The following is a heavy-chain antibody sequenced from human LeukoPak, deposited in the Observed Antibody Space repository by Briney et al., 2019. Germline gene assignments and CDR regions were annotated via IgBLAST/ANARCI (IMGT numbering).Heavy chain of an antibody. CDR3: ARRYCSSTSCHFDY. CDR2: IYCSGST. J-gene: IGHJ4*02. Sequence: SETLSLTCTVSGGSISSYYWSWIRQPPGKGLEWIGYIYCSGSTNYNPSLKSRVTISVDTSKNQFSLKLSSVTAADTAVYYCARRYCSSTSCHFDYWGQGTLVTVSS. CDR1: GGSISSYY. V-gene: IGHV4-59*01. D-gene: IGHD2-2*01.